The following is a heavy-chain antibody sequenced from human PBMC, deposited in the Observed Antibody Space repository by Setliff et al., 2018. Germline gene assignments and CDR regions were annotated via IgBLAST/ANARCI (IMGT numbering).Heavy chain of an antibody. V-gene: IGHV1-18*01. CDR2: ISAYNGNT. CDR3: SGDYLGCSGGSCYENCMDV. D-gene: IGHD2-15*01. Sequence: GASVKVSCKASGYTFTSYGISWVRQAPGQGIEGMGWISAYNGNTNYAQKLQGRGTMTTDTSTSTTYMELRSLRSDDAAVDYCSGDYLGCSGGSCYENCMDVWGQGTTVTVSS. CDR1: GYTFTSYG. J-gene: IGHJ6*02.